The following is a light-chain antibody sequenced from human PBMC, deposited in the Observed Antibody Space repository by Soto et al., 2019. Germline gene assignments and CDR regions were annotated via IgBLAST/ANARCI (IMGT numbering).Light chain of an antibody. CDR2: GDS. V-gene: IGLV1-40*01. J-gene: IGLJ1*01. CDR1: SSNIGAGYD. CDR3: QSNDNGLSGSDV. Sequence: QSVLTQPPSVSGAPGQRVTISRTGSSSNIGAGYDVNWYQQLPETAPKLLIFGDSNRPSGVPDRFSGSKSGTSASLVITGLQADDEADYYCQSNDNGLSGSDVFGTGTKVTVL.